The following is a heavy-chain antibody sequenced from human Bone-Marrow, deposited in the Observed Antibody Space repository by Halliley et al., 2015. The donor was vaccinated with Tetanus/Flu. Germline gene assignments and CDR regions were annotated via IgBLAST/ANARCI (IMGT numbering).Heavy chain of an antibody. CDR3: ARSRDNWNYYGLDL. Sequence: GITWNGGRINYGESLKGRFTVSRDNAKNSLYLEMSNLRAEDPSVYYCARSRDNWNYYGLDLWGQGTAVTVSS. J-gene: IGHJ6*02. D-gene: IGHD2-2*01. CDR2: ITWNGGRI. V-gene: IGHV3-20*03.